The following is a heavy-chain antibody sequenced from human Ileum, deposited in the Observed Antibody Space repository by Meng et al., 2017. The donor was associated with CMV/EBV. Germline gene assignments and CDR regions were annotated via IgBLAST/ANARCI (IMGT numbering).Heavy chain of an antibody. CDR1: GYNFTRNT. D-gene: IGHD1-26*01. CDR3: ARDGLSGRYFDY. CDR2: INTNTGNP. V-gene: IGHV7-4-1*02. J-gene: IGHJ4*02. Sequence: CQTSGYNFTRNTIIWVRQAPGQGPEWMGWINTNTGNPTYAQGFTGRFVFSLDTSVNTAYLQITSLKPEDTAVYYCARDGLSGRYFDYWGQGSLVTVSS.